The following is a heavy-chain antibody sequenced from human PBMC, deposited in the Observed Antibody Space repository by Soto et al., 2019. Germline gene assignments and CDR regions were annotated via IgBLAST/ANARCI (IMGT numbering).Heavy chain of an antibody. D-gene: IGHD3-10*01. V-gene: IGHV1-69*14. CDR3: ASPTMDYYYYYGMDV. CDR2: IIPIFGTA. CDR1: GGTFSSYA. Sequence: QVQLVRSGAEVKKPGSSVKVSCKASGGTFSSYAISWVRQAPGQGLEWMGGIIPIFGTANYAQKFQGRVTITADKSTSTAYMELSSLRSDDTAVYYCASPTMDYYYYYGMDVWGQGTTVTVSS. J-gene: IGHJ6*02.